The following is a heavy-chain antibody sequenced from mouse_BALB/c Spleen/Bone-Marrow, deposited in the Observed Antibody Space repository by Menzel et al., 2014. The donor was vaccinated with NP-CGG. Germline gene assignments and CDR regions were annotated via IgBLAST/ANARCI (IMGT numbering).Heavy chain of an antibody. V-gene: IGHV5-6*01. CDR3: ARVITWYFDV. CDR1: GFTFSTYG. J-gene: IGHJ1*01. D-gene: IGHD2-4*01. Sequence: EVQLVESGGDLVKPGGSLKLSCAASGFTFSTYGMSWVRQTPDKRLEWVATISSGGGYTYYPDSVKGRFTISRDNAKNTLYLQMSSLRSEDTAMYYCARVITWYFDVWGAGTTVTVSS. CDR2: ISSGGGYT.